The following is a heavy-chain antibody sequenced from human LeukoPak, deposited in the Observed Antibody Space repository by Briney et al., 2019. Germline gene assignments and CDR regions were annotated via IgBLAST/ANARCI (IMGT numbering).Heavy chain of an antibody. CDR1: GYTFTGYY. D-gene: IGHD2-15*01. V-gene: IGHV1-2*06. CDR2: INPNSGGT. CDR3: ARGYCSGGSCYSVENWFDP. Sequence: ASVKVSCEAAGYTFTGYYMFWVRQAPGQGLEWMGRINPNSGGTNYAQRFQGRVTMTRDTSISTAYMEPSRLRSDDTAVYYCARGYCSGGSCYSVENWFDPWGQGTLVTVSS. J-gene: IGHJ5*02.